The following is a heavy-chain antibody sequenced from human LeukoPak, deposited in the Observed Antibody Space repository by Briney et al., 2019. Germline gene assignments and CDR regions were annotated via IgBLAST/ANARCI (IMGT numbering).Heavy chain of an antibody. V-gene: IGHV3-11*06. CDR3: ARQSWVSGNIDY. CDR2: IGSTTSYT. J-gene: IGHJ4*02. Sequence: PGGSLRLSCAASGFTFSDYYMSWIRQAPGKGLEWIGYIGSTTSYTEYADSVKGRFSIFRDNAKNSLYLQMNSLRDEDTAVYYCARQSWVSGNIDYWGQGTLVTVSS. CDR1: GFTFSDYY. D-gene: IGHD3-10*01.